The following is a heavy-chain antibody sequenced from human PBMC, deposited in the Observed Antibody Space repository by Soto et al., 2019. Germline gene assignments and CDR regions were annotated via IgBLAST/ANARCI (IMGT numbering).Heavy chain of an antibody. V-gene: IGHV5-10-1*01. CDR3: GRRSIKSRTNWFDP. CDR2: IDPIDSYT. D-gene: IGHD3-3*02. CDR1: GYSFTSYW. Sequence: PGESLKISCKASGYSFTSYWISWVRQMPGKGLEGVGKIDPIDSYTYYSPSFQGHVTISADKSISTAYLQWSSLKASDTAMYYCGRRSIKSRTNWFDPWGQGTMVTVSS. J-gene: IGHJ5*02.